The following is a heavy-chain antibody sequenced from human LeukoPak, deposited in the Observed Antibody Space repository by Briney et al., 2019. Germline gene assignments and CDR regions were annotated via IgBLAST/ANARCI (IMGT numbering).Heavy chain of an antibody. J-gene: IGHJ5*02. CDR3: ARPVTMVRGVIDWFDP. Sequence: SETLSLTCAVYGGSFSGYYWGWIRQPPGKGLEWIGSIYYSGSTYYNPSLKSRVTISVDTSKNQFSLKLSSVTAADTAVYYCARPVTMVRGVIDWFDPWGQGTLVTVSS. D-gene: IGHD3-10*01. V-gene: IGHV4-39*01. CDR2: IYYSGST. CDR1: GGSFSGYY.